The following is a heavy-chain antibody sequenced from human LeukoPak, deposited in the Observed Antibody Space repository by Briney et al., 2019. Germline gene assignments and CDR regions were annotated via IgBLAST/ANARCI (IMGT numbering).Heavy chain of an antibody. CDR3: ARDRDTAFDY. CDR2: IHYSGST. Sequence: SGALSLTCTVSGGSIISYYWSWIRQPPGKGLEWIGYIHYSGSTNYNPSLKSRVTISVDTSKNQFSLKLSSVTAADTAVYYCARDRDTAFDYWGQGTLVTVSS. V-gene: IGHV4-59*01. D-gene: IGHD5-18*01. J-gene: IGHJ4*02. CDR1: GGSIISYY.